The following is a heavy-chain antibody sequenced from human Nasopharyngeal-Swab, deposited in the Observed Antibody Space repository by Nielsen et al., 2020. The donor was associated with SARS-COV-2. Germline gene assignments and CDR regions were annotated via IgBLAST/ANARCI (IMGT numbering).Heavy chain of an antibody. J-gene: IGHJ4*02. V-gene: IGHV1-24*01. D-gene: IGHD1-26*01. CDR1: GYTLTELF. Sequence: ASVQVSCQVSGYTLTELFIHWVRQAPGKGLEWVGGFDPEDGETIYAQKFQGRVTMTEDTSTDTAYMELSSLTSEDTAVYYCTTVAGSYGRFDYWGQETLVTVSS. CDR2: FDPEDGET. CDR3: TTVAGSYGRFDY.